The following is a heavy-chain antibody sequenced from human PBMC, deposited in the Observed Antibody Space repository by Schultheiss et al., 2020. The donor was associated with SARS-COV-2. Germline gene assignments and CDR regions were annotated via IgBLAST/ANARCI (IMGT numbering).Heavy chain of an antibody. CDR3: ARSVGSSWYDFDY. D-gene: IGHD6-13*01. CDR2: INHSGST. V-gene: IGHV4-34*01. J-gene: IGHJ4*02. CDR1: GGSFSGYY. Sequence: SQTLSLTCAVYGGSFSGYYWSWIRQPAGKGLEWIGEINHSGSTNYNPSLKSRVTISVDTSKNQFSLKLSSVTAADTAVYYCARSVGSSWYDFDYWGQGTLVTVSS.